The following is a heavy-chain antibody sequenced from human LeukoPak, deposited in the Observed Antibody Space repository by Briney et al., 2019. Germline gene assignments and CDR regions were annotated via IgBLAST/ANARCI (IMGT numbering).Heavy chain of an antibody. J-gene: IGHJ4*02. D-gene: IGHD6-19*01. Sequence: GGSLRLSCEASGFTFSCYWMHWVRHAPGKGLVWVSRIKGDGISTNYADSVKGRFTISRDQSKNTQYLQMNRVRTEDTAVYYCARDPSRLAEAGYLDHWGQGTLVTVSS. V-gene: IGHV3-74*01. CDR3: ARDPSRLAEAGYLDH. CDR2: IKGDGIST. CDR1: GFTFSCYW.